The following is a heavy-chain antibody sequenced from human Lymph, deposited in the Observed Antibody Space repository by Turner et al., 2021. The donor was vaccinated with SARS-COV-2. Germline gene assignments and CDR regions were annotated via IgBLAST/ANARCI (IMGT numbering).Heavy chain of an antibody. V-gene: IGHV3-21*01. Sequence: EVQLVESGGGLVKPGGSLRLYCAASGFSFSRYSMNWVRQAPGKGLEWVSSISSSSSYIYYADSVKGRFTISRDSAKNSLYLQMNSLRAEDTAVYYCARERYDSSGSESYYFDYWGQGTLVTVSS. D-gene: IGHD3-22*01. J-gene: IGHJ4*02. CDR2: ISSSSSYI. CDR3: ARERYDSSGSESYYFDY. CDR1: GFSFSRYS.